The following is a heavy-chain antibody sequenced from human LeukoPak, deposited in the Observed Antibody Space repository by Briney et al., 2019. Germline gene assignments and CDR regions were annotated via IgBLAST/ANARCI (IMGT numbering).Heavy chain of an antibody. CDR2: ISPYNGNT. D-gene: IGHD2-21*01. J-gene: IGHJ4*02. CDR1: GYTFTSYG. Sequence: ASVKVSCKASGYTFTSYGISWARQAPGQGLEWMGWISPYNGNTNYAPKLQRRVTMTTDTATSTAYMELTSLTSDDTAVYYCARDRQCGYWGQGTLVTVSS. CDR3: ARDRQCGY. V-gene: IGHV1-18*01.